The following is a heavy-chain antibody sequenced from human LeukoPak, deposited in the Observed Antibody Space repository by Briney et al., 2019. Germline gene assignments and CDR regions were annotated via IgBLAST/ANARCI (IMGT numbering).Heavy chain of an antibody. J-gene: IGHJ4*02. CDR3: ARDPFGGYDYGDY. CDR1: GFTFSSYG. V-gene: IGHV3-23*01. CDR2: ISGRSGST. Sequence: GGTLRLSCAASGFTFSSYGMSWVRQAPGKGLEWVSAISGRSGSTYYADSVKGRFTISRDNSKNTLYLQMNSLRAEDTAVYYCARDPFGGYDYGDYWGQGTLVTVSS. D-gene: IGHD3-16*01.